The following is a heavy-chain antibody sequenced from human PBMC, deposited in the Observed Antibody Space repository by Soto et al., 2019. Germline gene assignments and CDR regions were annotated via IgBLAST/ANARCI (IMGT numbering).Heavy chain of an antibody. D-gene: IGHD4-17*01. J-gene: IGHJ4*02. V-gene: IGHV3-9*01. CDR1: GFTFDDYA. CDR2: ISWNSGSI. Sequence: EVQLVESGGGLVQPGRSLRLSCAASGFTFDDYAMHWVRQAPGKGLEWVSGISWNSGSIGYADSVKGRFTISRDNAKNSLYLQMNSLRAEDTALYYCEKGNGDYAQYYFDYWGQGTLVTVSS. CDR3: EKGNGDYAQYYFDY.